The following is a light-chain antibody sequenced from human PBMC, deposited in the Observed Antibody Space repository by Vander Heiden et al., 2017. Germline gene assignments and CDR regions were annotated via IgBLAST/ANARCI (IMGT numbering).Light chain of an antibody. J-gene: IGKJ1*01. CDR2: AAS. CDR1: QSISSY. CDR3: QQSYSTPRT. V-gene: IGKV1-39*01. Sequence: DIQMTQSPSSLSASVGDRVTITCRASQSISSYLNWYQQKPEKAPKLLICAASSLQSGVPSRFSGSGSGTDFTLTISSLQPEDFATYYCQQSYSTPRTFGQGTKVEIK.